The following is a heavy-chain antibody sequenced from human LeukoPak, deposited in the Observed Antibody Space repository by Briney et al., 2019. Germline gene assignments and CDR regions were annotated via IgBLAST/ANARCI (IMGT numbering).Heavy chain of an antibody. D-gene: IGHD2-15*01. CDR1: GFTFSDYY. Sequence: GGSLRLSCAASGFTFSDYYMSWIRQAPGKGLEWVSYISSSGSTIYYADSVKGRFTISRDNAKNSLYLQMNSLRAEDTAVYYCAREQGYCRGGSYYAGWLDHRGQGTLVTVSS. V-gene: IGHV3-11*04. CDR3: AREQGYCRGGSYYAGWLDH. J-gene: IGHJ5*02. CDR2: ISSSGSTI.